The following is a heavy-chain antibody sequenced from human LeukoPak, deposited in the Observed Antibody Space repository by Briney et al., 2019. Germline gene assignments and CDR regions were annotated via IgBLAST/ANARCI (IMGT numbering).Heavy chain of an antibody. Sequence: PSETLSLTCTVSGGSINSSGYYWGWIRQPPGKGLKWIGSHYYSGSTYYNPSLKSRVTISVDTSKNQFSLKLSSVTAADTAVYYCAMTTVTTFEYFQHWGQGTLVTVSS. V-gene: IGHV4-39*07. CDR3: AMTTVTTFEYFQH. CDR1: GGSINSSGYY. D-gene: IGHD4-17*01. J-gene: IGHJ1*01. CDR2: HYYSGST.